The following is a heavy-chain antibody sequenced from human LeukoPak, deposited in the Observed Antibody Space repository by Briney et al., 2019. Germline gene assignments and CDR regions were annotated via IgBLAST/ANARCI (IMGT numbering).Heavy chain of an antibody. CDR3: ARGLYSSGWNDAFDI. D-gene: IGHD6-19*01. J-gene: IGHJ3*02. CDR2: IIPLFRTT. V-gene: IGHV1-69*13. Sequence: ASVKVSCKASGDTFSSYAINWVRQAPGQGLEWMGAIIPLFRTTNYPQKFQGRVTITAEDSTSTAYMEVSSLRSEDTAVYYCARGLYSSGWNDAFDIWGQGTMVTVSS. CDR1: GDTFSSYA.